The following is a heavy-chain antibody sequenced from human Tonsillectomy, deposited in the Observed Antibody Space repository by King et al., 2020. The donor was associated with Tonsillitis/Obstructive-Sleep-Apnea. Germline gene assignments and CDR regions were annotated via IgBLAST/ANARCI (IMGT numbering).Heavy chain of an antibody. CDR3: ARGAGSDFWSGYLGY. J-gene: IGHJ4*02. V-gene: IGHV3-66*01. CDR2: IYSGGLT. CDR1: GFTVSSNY. Sequence: VQLVESGGGLVQPGGSLRLSCAASGFTVSSNYLSWVRQAPGKGLEWVSIIYSGGLTYYADSVKGRFTISRDNSKNTLFLQMDSLRADDTAVYFCARGAGSDFWSGYLGYWGQGTLVTVSS. D-gene: IGHD3-3*01.